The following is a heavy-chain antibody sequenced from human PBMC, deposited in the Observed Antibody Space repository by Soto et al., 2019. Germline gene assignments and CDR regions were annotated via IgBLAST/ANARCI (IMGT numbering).Heavy chain of an antibody. Sequence: EVQLVESGGGLVKPGGSQRLSCAASGFTFSSYSMNWVRQAPGKGLEWVSSISSSSSYIYYADSVKGRFTISRDNAKNSLYLQMNSLRAEDTAVYYCAREVEDFWSGYYDYWGQGTLVTVSS. CDR3: AREVEDFWSGYYDY. CDR2: ISSSSSYI. J-gene: IGHJ4*02. V-gene: IGHV3-21*01. CDR1: GFTFSSYS. D-gene: IGHD3-3*01.